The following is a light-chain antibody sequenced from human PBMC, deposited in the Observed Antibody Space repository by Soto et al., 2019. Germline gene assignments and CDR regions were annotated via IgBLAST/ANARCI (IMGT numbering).Light chain of an antibody. J-gene: IGKJ4*01. V-gene: IGKV1-27*01. CDR1: QGISNS. CDR2: AAS. CDR3: QKYYSAPMT. Sequence: IQMTQSPSSLSTYLGDRVTITCRASQGISNSLAWYQQKPGKVLKLLIHAASTLQSGVPSRFSGSGSGTDFTLTISSLQTEDFATYVCQKYYSAPMTFSGGTKVDIK.